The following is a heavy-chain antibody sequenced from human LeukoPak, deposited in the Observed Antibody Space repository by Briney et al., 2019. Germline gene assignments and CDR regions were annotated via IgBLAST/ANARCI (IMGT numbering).Heavy chain of an antibody. J-gene: IGHJ5*02. Sequence: GGSLRLSCAASGFTFSNYAMSWVRQAPGKGLEWVSTISGSGGSTYYADSVKGRFTISRDNSKNTLFLQMNSLRAEDTAVYYCAKRDDFGWFDPWGQGTLVTVSS. D-gene: IGHD3-3*01. CDR2: ISGSGGST. V-gene: IGHV3-23*01. CDR3: AKRDDFGWFDP. CDR1: GFTFSNYA.